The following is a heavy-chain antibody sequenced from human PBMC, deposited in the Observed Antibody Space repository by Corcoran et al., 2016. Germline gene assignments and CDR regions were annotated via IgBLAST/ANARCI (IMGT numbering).Heavy chain of an antibody. J-gene: IGHJ6*02. CDR3: AKEGGRSYYDSSGYYWATYYYYGMDV. D-gene: IGHD3-22*01. Sequence: QVQLVESGGGVVQPGRSLRLSCAASGFTFSSYGMHWVRQAPGKGLEWVAVISYDGSNKYYADSVKGRFTISRDNSKNTLYLQMNSLGAEDTAVYYWAKEGGRSYYDSSGYYWATYYYYGMDVWGQGTTVTVSS. CDR2: ISYDGSNK. V-gene: IGHV3-30*18. CDR1: GFTFSSYG.